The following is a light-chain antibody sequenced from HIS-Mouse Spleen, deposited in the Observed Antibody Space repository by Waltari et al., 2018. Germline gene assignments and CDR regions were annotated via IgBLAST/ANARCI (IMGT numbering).Light chain of an antibody. CDR3: QAWDSSTGV. V-gene: IGLV3-1*01. Sequence: SSELTQPPSVSVSPGQTASITCSGAKLGDKYACWYQQKPGKSPVLVIYQDSKRPSGSPERFSGSNSGNTATLTISGTQAMDEADYYCQAWDSSTGVFGTGTKVTVL. CDR1: KLGDKY. CDR2: QDS. J-gene: IGLJ1*01.